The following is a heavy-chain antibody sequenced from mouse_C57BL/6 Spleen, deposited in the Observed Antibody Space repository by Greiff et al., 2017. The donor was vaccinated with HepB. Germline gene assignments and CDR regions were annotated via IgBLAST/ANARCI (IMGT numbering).Heavy chain of an antibody. CDR2: INPNNGGT. CDR1: GYTFTDYY. V-gene: IGHV1-26*01. Sequence: EVQLQQSGPELVKPGASVKISCKASGYTFTDYYMNWVKQSHGKSLEWIGDINPNNGGTSYNQKFKGKATLTVDKSSSTAYMELRSLTSEDSAGYYCARGGWLPSSVDFDVGGTGTTVTVSS. J-gene: IGHJ1*03. CDR3: ARGGWLPSSVDFDV. D-gene: IGHD2-3*01.